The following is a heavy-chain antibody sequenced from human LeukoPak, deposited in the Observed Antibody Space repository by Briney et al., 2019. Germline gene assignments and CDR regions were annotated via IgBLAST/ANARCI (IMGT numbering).Heavy chain of an antibody. J-gene: IGHJ4*02. Sequence: GGSLRLSCAASGFTFSTYAMSWVRQAPGRGLEWVSAISGSSDTTYYADSVKGRFTISRDNSKNTLYLQMNSLRAEDTAVYYCARIRNYYDSSGYFEHFDYWGQGTLVTVSS. D-gene: IGHD3-22*01. CDR2: ISGSSDTT. CDR3: ARIRNYYDSSGYFEHFDY. CDR1: GFTFSTYA. V-gene: IGHV3-23*01.